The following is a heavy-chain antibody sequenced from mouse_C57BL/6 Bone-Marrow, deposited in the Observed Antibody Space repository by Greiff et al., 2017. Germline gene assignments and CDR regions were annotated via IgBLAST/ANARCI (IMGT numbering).Heavy chain of an antibody. CDR2: IYPGSGNT. V-gene: IGHV1-81*01. D-gene: IGHD2-4*01. CDR1: GYTFTSYG. CDR3: TRSIYYEYGY. J-gene: IGHJ2*01. Sequence: VQLQQSGAELARPGASVKMSCKASGYTFTSYGISWVKQRPGQGLEWIGEIYPGSGNTYYNEKFKGKATLTAEKSSSTAYLDLRIPTDEDAAVYFSTRSIYYEYGYWGQGTTLTVSS.